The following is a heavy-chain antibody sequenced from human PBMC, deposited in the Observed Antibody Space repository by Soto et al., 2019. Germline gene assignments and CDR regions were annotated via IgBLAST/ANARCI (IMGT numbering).Heavy chain of an antibody. J-gene: IGHJ5*02. CDR2: IYHRGTS. D-gene: IGHD2-15*01. Sequence: QPQLQESGSGLVKPSETLSLTCTVSGGSISSGAYSWSWIRLPPGKRLEWIGYIYHRGTSHYNPSLKSRVTMSVDRSRNQFSLNLRSVTAADTAVYYCARTLDYGGSAGTNWFDPWGQGTLVTVSS. CDR3: ARTLDYGGSAGTNWFDP. V-gene: IGHV4-30-2*01. CDR1: GGSISSGAYS.